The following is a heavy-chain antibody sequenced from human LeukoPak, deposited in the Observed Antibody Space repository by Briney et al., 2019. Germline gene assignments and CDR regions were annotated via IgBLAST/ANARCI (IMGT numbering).Heavy chain of an antibody. J-gene: IGHJ4*02. CDR3: ARGFWVTLDY. Sequence: GGSLRLSCAASGFAFSGYGMHWVRQAPGKVLEWVSYISSSSSTIYYADSVKGRFTISRDNAKNSLYLQMNSLRAEDTAVYYCARGFWVTLDYWGQGTLVTVSS. CDR2: ISSSSSTI. CDR1: GFAFSGYG. V-gene: IGHV3-48*01. D-gene: IGHD7-27*01.